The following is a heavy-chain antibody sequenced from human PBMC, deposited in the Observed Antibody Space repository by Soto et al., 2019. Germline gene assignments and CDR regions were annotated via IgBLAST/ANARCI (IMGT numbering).Heavy chain of an antibody. CDR2: IHTTGST. V-gene: IGHV4-61*01. J-gene: IGHJ4*02. CDR3: ARGWDAGY. Sequence: QVQLQESGPGLVKTSETLSVTCTVSGGSVSNGNYYWSWIRQPPGKGLEWIGYIHTTGSTNYNPSRKSRVTISADRSRNQFSLKVNSVTAADTAVYYCARGWDAGYWGQGTLVTVSS. D-gene: IGHD6-19*01. CDR1: GGSVSNGNYY.